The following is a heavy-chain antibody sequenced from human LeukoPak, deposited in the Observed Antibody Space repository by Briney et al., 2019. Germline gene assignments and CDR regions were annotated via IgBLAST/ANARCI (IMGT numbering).Heavy chain of an antibody. Sequence: PSETLSLTCTVSGGSISSYYWSWIWQPPGKGLEWIGYIYYSGSTNYNPSLKSRVTISVDTSKNQFSLKLSSVTAADTAVYYCARGGYSYDYYFDYWGQGTLVTVSS. V-gene: IGHV4-59*01. CDR2: IYYSGST. D-gene: IGHD5-18*01. CDR1: GGSISSYY. J-gene: IGHJ4*02. CDR3: ARGGYSYDYYFDY.